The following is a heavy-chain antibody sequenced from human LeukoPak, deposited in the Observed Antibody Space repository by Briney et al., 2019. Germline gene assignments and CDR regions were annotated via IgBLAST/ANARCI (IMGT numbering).Heavy chain of an antibody. CDR3: ARGFYDSSGYYRDY. J-gene: IGHJ4*02. Sequence: SETLSLTCTVSGGSISSYYWSWIRQPPGNGLEWIGYIYYSGSTNYNPSLKSRVTISVDTSKNQFSLKLSSVTAADAAVYYCARGFYDSSGYYRDYWGQGTLVTVSS. V-gene: IGHV4-59*08. D-gene: IGHD3-22*01. CDR1: GGSISSYY. CDR2: IYYSGST.